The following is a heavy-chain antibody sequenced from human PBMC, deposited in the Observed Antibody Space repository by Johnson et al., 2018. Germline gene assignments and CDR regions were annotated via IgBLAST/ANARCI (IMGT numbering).Heavy chain of an antibody. CDR3: ARGGYDSSGYYPEYFQH. CDR1: GFTFSSYG. CDR2: ISYDGTNK. J-gene: IGHJ1*01. D-gene: IGHD3-22*01. Sequence: QVQLVQSGGGVVQPGRSLRLSCAASGFTFSSYGMHWVRQAPGKGLEWVAVISYDGTNKYYADSVKGRFTISRDNSKNTLYLQMKSLRAEDRAVYYCARGGYDSSGYYPEYFQHWGQGTLVTVSS. V-gene: IGHV3-30*03.